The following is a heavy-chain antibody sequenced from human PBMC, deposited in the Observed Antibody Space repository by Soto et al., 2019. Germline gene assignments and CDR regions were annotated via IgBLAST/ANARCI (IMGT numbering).Heavy chain of an antibody. D-gene: IGHD3-10*01. CDR1: GFTFSNAW. V-gene: IGHV3-15*01. Sequence: PGGSLRLSCAASGFTFSNAWMSWVRQAPGKGLEWVGRIKTKTEGGTTDYAAPVKGRVTISRDDSEKTLNLQMSSLEAADTAMYYCTIDRFGLDQFNHWGQGTLVTVSS. J-gene: IGHJ4*02. CDR2: IKTKTEGGTT. CDR3: TIDRFGLDQFNH.